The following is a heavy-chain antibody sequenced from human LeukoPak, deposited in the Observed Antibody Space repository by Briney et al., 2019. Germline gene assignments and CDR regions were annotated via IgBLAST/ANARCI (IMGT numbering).Heavy chain of an antibody. CDR1: GYTFTSYY. J-gene: IGHJ4*02. CDR3: ARDRDTAMDLYLFDY. CDR2: INPSGGLA. Sequence: ASVKVSCKASGYTFTSYYMHWVRQAPGQGLQWMGIINPSGGLASYAQNFQGRVTMTRDMSTSTVYMELSSLKSEDTAVYYCARDRDTAMDLYLFDYWGQGTLVTVSS. D-gene: IGHD5-18*01. V-gene: IGHV1-46*01.